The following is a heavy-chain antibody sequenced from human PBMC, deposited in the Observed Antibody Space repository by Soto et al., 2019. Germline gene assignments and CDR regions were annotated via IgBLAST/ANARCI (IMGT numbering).Heavy chain of an antibody. V-gene: IGHV1-69*01. CDR3: ARSSGRVDYDILTGYYFDY. CDR1: GGTFSSYA. D-gene: IGHD3-9*01. J-gene: IGHJ4*02. CDR2: IIPIFGTA. Sequence: QVQLVQSGAEVKKPGSSVKVSCKASGGTFSSYAISWVRQAPGQGLEWMGGIIPIFGTANYAQKFQGRVTMTADESTSTAYMELSSVRSEDTAVYYCARSSGRVDYDILTGYYFDYWGQGTLVTVSS.